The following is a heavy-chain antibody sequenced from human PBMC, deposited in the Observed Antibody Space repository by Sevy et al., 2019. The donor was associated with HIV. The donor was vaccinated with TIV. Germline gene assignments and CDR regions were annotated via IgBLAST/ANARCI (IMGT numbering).Heavy chain of an antibody. CDR3: AKGGGGAGWGSYYFDY. D-gene: IGHD3-16*01. V-gene: IGHV3-23*01. CDR1: GLTFSSYA. J-gene: IGHJ4*02. Sequence: GGSLRLSCVASGLTFSSYAMNWVRQAPGKGLEWVSVIGISGGSTHYADSVKGRFTISRDNSKNTLYLQMNSLRAEDTALYYCAKGGGGAGWGSYYFDYWGQGTLVTVSS. CDR2: IGISGGST.